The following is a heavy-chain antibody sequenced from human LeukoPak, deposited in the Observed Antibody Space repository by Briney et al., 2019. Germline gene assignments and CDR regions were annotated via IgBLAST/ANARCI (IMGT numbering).Heavy chain of an antibody. J-gene: IGHJ5*02. Sequence: SETLSLTCAVYGGSFSGYYWSWIRQPPGKGLEWIGETNHSGSTNYNPSLKSRVTISVDTSKNQFSLKLSSVTAADTAVYYCARVTRIVLMVYATKYNWFDPWGQGTLVTVSS. CDR2: TNHSGST. V-gene: IGHV4-34*01. D-gene: IGHD2-8*01. CDR3: ARVTRIVLMVYATKYNWFDP. CDR1: GGSFSGYY.